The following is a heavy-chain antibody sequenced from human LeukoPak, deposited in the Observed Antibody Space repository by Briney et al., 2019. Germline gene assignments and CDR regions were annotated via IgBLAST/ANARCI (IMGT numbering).Heavy chain of an antibody. V-gene: IGHV3-23*01. D-gene: IGHD4-11*01. CDR3: AKAPTVTTYYFDY. Sequence: GGSLRLSCAASGFTFSSYAMSWVRQAPGKGLEWVSAISGSGGSTYYADSAKGRFTISRDNSKNTLYLQMNSLRAEDTAVYYCAKAPTVTTYYFDYWGQGTLVTVSS. CDR1: GFTFSSYA. J-gene: IGHJ4*02. CDR2: ISGSGGST.